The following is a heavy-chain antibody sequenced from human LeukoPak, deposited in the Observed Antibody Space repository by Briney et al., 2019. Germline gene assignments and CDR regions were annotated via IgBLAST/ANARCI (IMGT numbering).Heavy chain of an antibody. D-gene: IGHD3-10*01. V-gene: IGHV3-30*04. CDR2: ISYDGSNK. CDR1: GFTFSSYA. J-gene: IGHJ4*02. Sequence: PGRSLRLSCAASGFTFSSYAMHWVRQAPGKGLEWVAVISYDGSNKYYADSVKGRFTISRDNSKNTLYPQMNSLRAEDTAVYYCASIYGSGSYHPGTDYWGQGTLVTVSS. CDR3: ASIYGSGSYHPGTDY.